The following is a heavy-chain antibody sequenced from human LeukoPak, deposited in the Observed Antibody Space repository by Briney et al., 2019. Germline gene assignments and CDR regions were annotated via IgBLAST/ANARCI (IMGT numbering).Heavy chain of an antibody. J-gene: IGHJ6*03. CDR1: GYTFTSYY. V-gene: IGHV1-46*01. Sequence: ASVKVSCKASGYTFTSYYMHWVRQAPGQGREWMGIVNPSGGSTSYAQKFQGRVTMTRDTSTSTVYMELSSLRSEDTAVYYCARLPQAPHSSDYYYYMDVWGKGTTVTVSS. CDR2: VNPSGGST. CDR3: ARLPQAPHSSDYYYYMDV. D-gene: IGHD6-25*01.